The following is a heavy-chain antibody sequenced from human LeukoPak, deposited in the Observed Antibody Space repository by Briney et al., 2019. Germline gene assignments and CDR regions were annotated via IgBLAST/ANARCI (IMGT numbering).Heavy chain of an antibody. Sequence: PGGSLRLSCAALGFTFSRYWVSWVRQAPGKGPEWVANIKEDGSEQYYVASVKGRFTISRDNAKNSLHLQMNSLRAEDTAVYYCATFQGYNYGHLDYQGQGTLVTVSS. D-gene: IGHD5-18*01. J-gene: IGHJ4*02. V-gene: IGHV3-7*05. CDR3: ATFQGYNYGHLDY. CDR2: IKEDGSEQ. CDR1: GFTFSRYW.